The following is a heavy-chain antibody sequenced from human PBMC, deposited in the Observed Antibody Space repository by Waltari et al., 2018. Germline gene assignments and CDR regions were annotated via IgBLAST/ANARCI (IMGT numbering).Heavy chain of an antibody. J-gene: IGHJ4*02. CDR3: ARGPSVVTANTDY. V-gene: IGHV3-48*01. CDR1: GFTFSSYS. CDR2: ISSSSSTI. Sequence: EVQLVESGGDLVQPGGSLRLSCAASGFTFSSYSMNWVRQAPGKGLEWVSYISSSSSTIYYADSVKGRFTISRDNAKNSLYLQMNSLRAEDTAVYYCARGPSVVTANTDYWGQGTLVTVSS. D-gene: IGHD2-21*02.